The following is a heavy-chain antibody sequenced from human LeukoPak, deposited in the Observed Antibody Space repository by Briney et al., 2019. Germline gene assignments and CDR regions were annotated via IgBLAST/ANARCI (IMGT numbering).Heavy chain of an antibody. D-gene: IGHD3-16*01. J-gene: IGHJ3*02. Sequence: ASVKVSCKASGYTFTSYGISWVRQAPGQGLEWMGWISAYNGNTNYAQKLQGRVTMTTDTSTSTAYMELSSLRSDDTAVYYCARDTAPGYLTVEAPFDIWGQGTMVTVSS. CDR2: ISAYNGNT. V-gene: IGHV1-18*01. CDR3: ARDTAPGYLTVEAPFDI. CDR1: GYTFTSYG.